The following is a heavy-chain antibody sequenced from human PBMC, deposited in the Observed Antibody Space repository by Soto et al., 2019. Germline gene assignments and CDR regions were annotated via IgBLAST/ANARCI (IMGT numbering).Heavy chain of an antibody. Sequence: SGPTLVNPTQTLTLTCTFSGFSLSTTGMRVSWIRQPPGKALEWLARIDWDDDKFYTTSLKTRLTISKDTSKNQVVLTMTNMDPVDTATYFCARIPGWLQGFNSWGQGTLVTVSS. CDR3: ARIPGWLQGFNS. CDR2: IDWDDDK. D-gene: IGHD6-19*01. V-gene: IGHV2-70*04. CDR1: GFSLSTTGMR. J-gene: IGHJ4*02.